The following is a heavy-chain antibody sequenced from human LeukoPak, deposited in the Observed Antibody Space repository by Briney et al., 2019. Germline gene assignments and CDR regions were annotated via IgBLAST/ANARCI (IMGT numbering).Heavy chain of an antibody. D-gene: IGHD6-13*01. V-gene: IGHV4-59*01. CDR3: ARGGWQLLVPPGSYYYGMDV. J-gene: IGHJ6*02. Sequence: SETLSLTCTVSGGSISRYYWSWIRQPPGKGLEGIGYIYYSGSTNYTPSLKSRVTISVDTSKNQFSLKLSSVTAADTAVYSCARGGWQLLVPPGSYYYGMDVWGQGTTVPVSS. CDR2: IYYSGST. CDR1: GGSISRYY.